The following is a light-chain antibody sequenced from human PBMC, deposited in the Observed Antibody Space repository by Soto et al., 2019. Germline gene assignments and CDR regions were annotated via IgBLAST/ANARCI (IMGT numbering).Light chain of an antibody. CDR2: DAS. Sequence: EIVLTQSPATLSLSPGERATLSCRASQSVSSYLAWYQQKPGQAPRLLIYDASNRATGIPARFSGSGSGTAFTLTISSLEPEDFAVYYCQQRSNWPRREFTFGPGTKVDIK. CDR1: QSVSSY. J-gene: IGKJ3*01. V-gene: IGKV3-11*01. CDR3: QQRSNWPRREFT.